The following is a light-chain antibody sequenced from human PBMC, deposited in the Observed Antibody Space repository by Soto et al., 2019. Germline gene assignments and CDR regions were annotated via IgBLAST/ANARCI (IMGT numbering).Light chain of an antibody. CDR3: QKYNGGLGT. CDR1: QGISNH. Sequence: DIQMTQSPSSLSASVGDRVTITCRASQGISNHLAWYQQKPGKVPKLLIYAASTLQSGVPSRFSGSGSGTDFTRTTSSLQPEDVATEYCQKYNGGLGTFGQRTEVEIK. V-gene: IGKV1-27*01. CDR2: AAS. J-gene: IGKJ1*01.